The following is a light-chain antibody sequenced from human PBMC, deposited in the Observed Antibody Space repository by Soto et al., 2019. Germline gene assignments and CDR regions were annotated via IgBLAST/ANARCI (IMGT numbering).Light chain of an antibody. CDR3: QQSYSTPPT. CDR1: QTISDF. CDR2: TAS. V-gene: IGKV1-39*01. J-gene: IGKJ5*01. Sequence: DIPMTQSASSLSASIGDRVTITCRASQTISDFLNWYQHKPGKAPKLLIFTASTLQSGVPSRFSGSGSGTDFTLTISNVQPEDFATYYCQQSYSTPPTFGQGTRLEIK.